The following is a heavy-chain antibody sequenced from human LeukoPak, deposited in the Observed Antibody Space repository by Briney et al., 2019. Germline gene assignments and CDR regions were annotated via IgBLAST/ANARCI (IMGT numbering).Heavy chain of an antibody. V-gene: IGHV4-39*01. CDR1: GGSISSSSYY. CDR2: IYYSGST. Sequence: PSETLSLTCTVSGGSISSSSYYWGWIRQPPGKGLEWIGSIYYSGSTYYNPSLKSRVTISIDTPENQFSLKLSSVTAADTAVYYCARPSSSWDHFDQWGQGTLVAVSS. CDR3: ARPSSSWDHFDQ. D-gene: IGHD6-13*01. J-gene: IGHJ4*02.